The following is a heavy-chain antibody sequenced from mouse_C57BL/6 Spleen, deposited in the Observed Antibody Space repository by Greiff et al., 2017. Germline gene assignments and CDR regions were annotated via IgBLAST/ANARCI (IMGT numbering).Heavy chain of an antibody. CDR2: IYPGNGDT. Sequence: EVQLQESGTVLARPGASVKMSCKTSGYTFTSYWMHWVKQRPGQGLEWIGAIYPGNGDTSYNQKFKGKAKLTAVTSASTAYMELSSLTKKDSAVYYCTRYDYDWYVGVWGTGTTVTVSS. V-gene: IGHV1-5*01. D-gene: IGHD2-4*01. J-gene: IGHJ1*03. CDR1: GYTFTSYW. CDR3: TRYDYDWYVGV.